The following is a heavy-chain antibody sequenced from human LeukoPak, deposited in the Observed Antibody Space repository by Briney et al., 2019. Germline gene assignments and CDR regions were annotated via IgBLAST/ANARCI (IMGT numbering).Heavy chain of an antibody. J-gene: IGHJ6*03. CDR2: IYYSWSS. D-gene: IGHD4-11*01. CDR1: GGSINSGGSY. CDR3: ARDNGDYRSIYYYMDV. V-gene: IGHV4-31*03. Sequence: SQTLSLTCTVSGGSINSGGSYWSWIRQHPGKGLEWIGCIYYSWSSYYNPSLKSRVTLSLDTSKNQFSLKLSSVTAADTAVYYCARDNGDYRSIYYYMDVWGKGTTVTVSS.